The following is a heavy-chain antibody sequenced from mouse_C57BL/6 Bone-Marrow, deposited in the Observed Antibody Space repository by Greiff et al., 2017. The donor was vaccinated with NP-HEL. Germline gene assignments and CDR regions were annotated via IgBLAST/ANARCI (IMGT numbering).Heavy chain of an antibody. CDR2: INPNNGGT. Sequence: EVQLQQSGPELVKPGASVKISCKASGYTFTDYYMNWVKQSHGKSLEWIGDINPNNGGTSYNQKFKGKATLTVDKSSSTAYMELRSLTSEDSAVYYCARWGSSSYWYFDVWGTGTTVTVSS. CDR1: GYTFTDYY. CDR3: ARWGSSSYWYFDV. V-gene: IGHV1-26*01. J-gene: IGHJ1*03. D-gene: IGHD1-1*01.